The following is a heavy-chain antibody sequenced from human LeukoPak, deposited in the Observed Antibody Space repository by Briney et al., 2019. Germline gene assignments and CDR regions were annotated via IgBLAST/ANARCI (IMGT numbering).Heavy chain of an antibody. CDR2: ISAYNGNT. CDR3: AREGYYDSSGMYYFDN. CDR1: GYTFTSYG. J-gene: IGHJ4*02. D-gene: IGHD3-22*01. V-gene: IGHV1-18*01. Sequence: ASVKVSCKASGYTFTSYGISWVRQAAGQGLEWMGWISAYNGNTNYAQKLQGRVTMTTDTSTSTAYMELRSLRSDDTAVYYCAREGYYDSSGMYYFDNWGQGTLVTVSS.